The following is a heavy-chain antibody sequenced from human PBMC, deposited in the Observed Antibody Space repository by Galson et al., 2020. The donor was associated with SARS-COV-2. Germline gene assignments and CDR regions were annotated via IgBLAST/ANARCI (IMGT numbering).Heavy chain of an antibody. D-gene: IGHD3-10*01. CDR1: GFTFNNFG. Sequence: GESLKISCAVSGFTFNNFGFHWVRQAPGQGLEWLALISYDGSLKYYADSAKGRFTISRDNFKNTVYLQMDRLTLEDTAVYYCAKRTEFLQLWLGKDAFDIWGQGTMVAVSS. J-gene: IGHJ3*02. CDR3: AKRTEFLQLWLGKDAFDI. V-gene: IGHV3-30*18. CDR2: ISYDGSLK.